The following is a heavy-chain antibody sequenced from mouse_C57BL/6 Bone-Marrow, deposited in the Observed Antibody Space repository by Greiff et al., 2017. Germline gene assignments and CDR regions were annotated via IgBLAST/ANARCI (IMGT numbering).Heavy chain of an antibody. CDR2: INYDGSST. CDR3: ARGAGWDYDYAWFAY. V-gene: IGHV5-16*01. CDR1: GFTFSDYY. D-gene: IGHD2-4*01. J-gene: IGHJ3*01. Sequence: EVKLVESEGGLVQPGSSMKLSCTASGFTFSDYYMAWVRQVPEKGLEWVANINYDGSSTYYLDSLKSRFILSGDNAKNILYLQMSSLKSEDTATYYCARGAGWDYDYAWFAYWGQGTLVTVSA.